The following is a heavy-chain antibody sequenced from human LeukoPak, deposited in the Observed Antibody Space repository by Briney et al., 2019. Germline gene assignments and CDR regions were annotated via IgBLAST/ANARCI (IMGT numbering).Heavy chain of an antibody. Sequence: KSSETLSLTCTVSGGSISSSSYYWGWIRQPPGKGLEWIGSIYYSGSTYYNPSLKSRVTISVDTSKNQFSLKLSSVTAADTAVYYCARRISGSYSGNWFDPWGQGTLVTVSS. V-gene: IGHV4-39*01. CDR3: ARRISGSYSGNWFDP. D-gene: IGHD1-26*01. J-gene: IGHJ5*02. CDR1: GGSISSSSYY. CDR2: IYYSGST.